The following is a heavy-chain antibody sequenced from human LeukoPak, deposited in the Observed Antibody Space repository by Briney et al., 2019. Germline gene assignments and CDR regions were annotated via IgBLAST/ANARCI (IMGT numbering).Heavy chain of an antibody. J-gene: IGHJ4*02. Sequence: GGSLRLSCAASGFTFDDYAMHWVRQAQGKGLEWVSGISWNSGSIVYADSVKGRFTISRDNAKNSLYLQMNSLRAEDMALYYCAKAGYYYDSSGYYLDYWGQGTLVTVSS. V-gene: IGHV3-9*03. CDR2: ISWNSGSI. CDR3: AKAGYYYDSSGYYLDY. CDR1: GFTFDDYA. D-gene: IGHD3-22*01.